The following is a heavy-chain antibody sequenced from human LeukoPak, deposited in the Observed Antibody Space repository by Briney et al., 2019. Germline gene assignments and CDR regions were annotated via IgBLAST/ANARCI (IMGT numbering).Heavy chain of an antibody. J-gene: IGHJ6*04. CDR3: AELGITMIGGV. D-gene: IGHD3-10*02. Sequence: GGSLRLSCAASGFTFDDYAMHWVRQAPGKGLEWVSGISWNSGSIGYADSVKGRFTISRDNAKNSLYLQMDSLRAEDTAVYYCAELGITMIGGVWGKGTTVTTSS. CDR2: ISWNSGSI. V-gene: IGHV3-9*01. CDR1: GFTFDDYA.